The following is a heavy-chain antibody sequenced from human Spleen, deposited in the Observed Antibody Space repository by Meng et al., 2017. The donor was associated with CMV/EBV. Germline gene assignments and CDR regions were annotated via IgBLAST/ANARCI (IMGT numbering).Heavy chain of an antibody. Sequence: ASVKVSCKASGFYFSDHYMHWLRQAPGQGLEWMGWIKPDSGPTNYAQNFQGRVTMTSDSSISTAYMELIRLTSDDTAVYYCARDHNWGPDHWGQGTLVTVSS. V-gene: IGHV1-2*02. D-gene: IGHD1-1*01. CDR1: GFYFSDHY. CDR2: IKPDSGPT. J-gene: IGHJ4*02. CDR3: ARDHNWGPDH.